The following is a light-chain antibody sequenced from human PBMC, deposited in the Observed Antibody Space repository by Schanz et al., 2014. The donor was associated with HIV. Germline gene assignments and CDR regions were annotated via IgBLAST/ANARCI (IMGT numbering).Light chain of an antibody. Sequence: QSALTQPRSVSGSPGQSVTISCTGTSSDVGGYNYVSWYQQHPGKAPKLMISDVSKRPSGVPDRFSGSKSGNTASLTISGLQAEDETDYYCCSYAGNYTWVFGGGTKVTVL. J-gene: IGLJ3*02. CDR3: CSYAGNYTWV. CDR1: SSDVGGYNY. CDR2: DVS. V-gene: IGLV2-11*01.